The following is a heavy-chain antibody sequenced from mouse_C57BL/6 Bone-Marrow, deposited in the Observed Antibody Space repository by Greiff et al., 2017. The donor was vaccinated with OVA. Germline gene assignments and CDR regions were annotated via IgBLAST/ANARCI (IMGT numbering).Heavy chain of an antibody. CDR1: GYTFTDYE. D-gene: IGHD1-1*01. V-gene: IGHV1-15*01. CDR2: IDPETGGT. J-gene: IGHJ1*03. CDR3: TRLVLRRYFDV. Sequence: VQLKESGAELVRPGASVTLSCKASGYTFTDYEMHWVKQTPVHGLEWIGAIDPETGGTAYNQKFKGKAILTADKSSSTAYMELRSLTSEDSAVYYCTRLVLRRYFDVWGTGTTVTVSS.